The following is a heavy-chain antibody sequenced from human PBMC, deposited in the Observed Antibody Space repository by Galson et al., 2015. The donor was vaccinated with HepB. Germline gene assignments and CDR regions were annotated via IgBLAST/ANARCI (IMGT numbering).Heavy chain of an antibody. CDR2: IIPSLGIA. D-gene: IGHD6-13*01. J-gene: IGHJ4*02. CDR3: ASSPWATGSSWSRGDY. Sequence: SVKVSCKASGGTFSSYAITWVRQAPGQGLEWMGRIIPSLGIANYAQKFQGRVTMTADTSTSTAYMELSSLRSEDTAVYYCASSPWATGSSWSRGDYWGQGTLVTVSS. CDR1: GGTFSSYA. V-gene: IGHV1-69*04.